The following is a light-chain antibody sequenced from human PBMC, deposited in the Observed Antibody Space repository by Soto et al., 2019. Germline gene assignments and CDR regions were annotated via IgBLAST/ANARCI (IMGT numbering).Light chain of an antibody. CDR1: QSVTTNY. J-gene: IGKJ1*01. CDR3: QHYGSSVPWT. Sequence: EVVLTQSPGTVSLSPGERATLSCRASQSVTTNYLAWYQQKPGQAPRLLIYAASSRATGIPDRFSGSGSGTDFTLSISRVESEDFEVYYCQHYGSSVPWTFGQGTKVEI. V-gene: IGKV3-20*01. CDR2: AAS.